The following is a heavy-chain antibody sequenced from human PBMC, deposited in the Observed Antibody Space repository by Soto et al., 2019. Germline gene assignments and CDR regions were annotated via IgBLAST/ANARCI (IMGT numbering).Heavy chain of an antibody. CDR2: IYYSGST. Sequence: SETLSLTCTVAGGSLISSSYYWGWIRQPPGKGLEWIGSIYYSGSTYYNPSLKSRVTISVDTSKNQFSLKLSSVTAADTAVYYCARAGYDFWSGLFDAFDIWGQGTMVTVSS. V-gene: IGHV4-39*01. J-gene: IGHJ3*02. CDR1: GGSLISSSYY. D-gene: IGHD3-3*01. CDR3: ARAGYDFWSGLFDAFDI.